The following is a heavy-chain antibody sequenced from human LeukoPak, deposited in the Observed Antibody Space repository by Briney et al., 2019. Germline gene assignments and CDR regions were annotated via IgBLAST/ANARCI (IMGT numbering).Heavy chain of an antibody. J-gene: IGHJ6*03. Sequence: GGSLRLSCAASGFTFNGFWMSWVRQAPGKGLERVANIKQDGSDIYYLGSVRGRFTISRDNAMNSLYLQMNSLRAEDTAVYYCTRDALYGDPSYYYMDVWAKGPRSPSP. CDR1: GFTFNGFW. D-gene: IGHD4-17*01. CDR3: TRDALYGDPSYYYMDV. V-gene: IGHV3-7*01. CDR2: IKQDGSDI.